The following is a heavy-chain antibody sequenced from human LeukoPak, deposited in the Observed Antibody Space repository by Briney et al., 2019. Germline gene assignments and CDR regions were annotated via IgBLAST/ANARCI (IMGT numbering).Heavy chain of an antibody. CDR3: AKDFVSSYGSGS. CDR1: GLTFSSYG. Sequence: GGSLRLSCAASGLTFSSYGMHWVRQAPGKGLEWVAVISYDGSNKYYADSVKGRFTISRDNSKNTLYLQMNSLRAKDTAVYYCAKDFVSSYGSGSWGQRTLVTVSS. V-gene: IGHV3-30*18. CDR2: ISYDGSNK. J-gene: IGHJ4*02. D-gene: IGHD3-10*01.